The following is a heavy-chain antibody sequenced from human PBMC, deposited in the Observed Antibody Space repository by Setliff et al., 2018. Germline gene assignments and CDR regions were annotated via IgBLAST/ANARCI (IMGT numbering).Heavy chain of an antibody. CDR2: INPSDGST. CDR3: ARENMAKNLWGEHSDY. D-gene: IGHD3-16*01. V-gene: IGHV1-46*01. Sequence: ASVKVSCKASGYAFTTYYMHWVRQAPGQGLEWIGVINPSDGSTTYAQKFQGRVTMTRDTSTNTVYMQLSSLRSEDTAVYYCARENMAKNLWGEHSDYWGQGTLVTVSS. CDR1: GYAFTTYY. J-gene: IGHJ4*02.